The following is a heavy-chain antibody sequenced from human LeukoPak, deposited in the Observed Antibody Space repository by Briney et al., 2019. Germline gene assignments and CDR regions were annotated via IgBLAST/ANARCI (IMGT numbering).Heavy chain of an antibody. CDR3: MRVPELPEY. J-gene: IGHJ4*02. V-gene: IGHV1-18*01. CDR2: INGHNGKS. Sequence: ASVNVSCKASGYTFTNYGLNWVRQAPGQGLEWMGWINGHNGKSNYSQKFQDRVTMTTDTSTSTAYMELRSLKYDDSAIYYCMRVPELPEYWGQGTLVTVSS. CDR1: GYTFTNYG. D-gene: IGHD2-15*01.